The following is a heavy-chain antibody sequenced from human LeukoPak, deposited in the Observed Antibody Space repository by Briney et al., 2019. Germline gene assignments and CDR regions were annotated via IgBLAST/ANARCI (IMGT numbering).Heavy chain of an antibody. D-gene: IGHD2-21*02. CDR2: IYYSGST. Sequence: KSSETLSLTCTVSGGSISSSSYYWGWIRQPPGKGLEWIGSIYYSGSTNYNPSLKSRVTISVDTSKNQFSLKLSSVTAADTAVYYCARQCRAYCGGDCYWYYFDYWGQGTLVTVSS. J-gene: IGHJ4*02. CDR3: ARQCRAYCGGDCYWYYFDY. CDR1: GGSISSSSYY. V-gene: IGHV4-39*01.